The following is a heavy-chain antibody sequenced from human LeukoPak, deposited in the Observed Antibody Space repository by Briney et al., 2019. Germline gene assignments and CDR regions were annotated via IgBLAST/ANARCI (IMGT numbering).Heavy chain of an antibody. CDR1: GYTFTSYG. D-gene: IGHD2-2*02. V-gene: IGHV1-18*01. CDR3: ARDLMHCSSTSCYRAYNWFDP. CDR2: ISAYNGNT. Sequence: GASVKVSCKASGYTFTSYGISWVRQAPGQGLEWMGWISAYNGNTNYAQKLQGRVTMTTDTSTSTAYMELRSPRSDDTAVYYCARDLMHCSSTSCYRAYNWFDPWGQGTLVTVSS. J-gene: IGHJ5*02.